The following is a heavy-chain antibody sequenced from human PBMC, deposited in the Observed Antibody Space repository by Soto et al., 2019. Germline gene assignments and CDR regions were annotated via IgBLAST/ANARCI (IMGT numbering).Heavy chain of an antibody. CDR2: ISGRGDST. J-gene: IGHJ4*02. CDR3: AKDGYSYGHHYFDY. CDR1: GFTFSNYA. Sequence: PGGSLRLSCAASGFTFSNYAMSWVRQIAGKGLEWVSGISGRGDSTYYADSVKGRFTISRDNSKNTLYLQMNSLRAEDTAVYYCAKDGYSYGHHYFDYWAQGTLVTVSS. D-gene: IGHD5-18*01. V-gene: IGHV3-23*01.